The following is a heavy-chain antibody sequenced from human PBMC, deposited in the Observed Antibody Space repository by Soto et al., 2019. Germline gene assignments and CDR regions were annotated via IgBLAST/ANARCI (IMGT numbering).Heavy chain of an antibody. Sequence: GGSLRLSCAASGFTLSEHYIDWVRQAPGKGLEWVGRSKNKDNNYATEYAASVGGGFTISRDDSGNSLYLQMNSLKTEDTAVYYCARERRMAMAGTNSGYYYYGMDVWGQGTTVTVSS. CDR3: ARERRMAMAGTNSGYYYYGMDV. CDR1: GFTLSEHY. J-gene: IGHJ6*02. D-gene: IGHD6-19*01. V-gene: IGHV3-72*01. CDR2: SKNKDNNYAT.